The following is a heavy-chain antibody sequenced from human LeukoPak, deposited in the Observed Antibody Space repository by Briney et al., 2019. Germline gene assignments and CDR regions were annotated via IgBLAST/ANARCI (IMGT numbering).Heavy chain of an antibody. V-gene: IGHV3-30*02. CDR3: ASPYCSSTSCYRYYYMDV. CDR2: IRYDGSNK. Sequence: GGSLRLSCAASGFTFSSYGMHWVRQAPGKGLEWVAFIRYDGSNKYYADYVKGRFTISRENSQNTLYLQMNSLRAEDTAVYYCASPYCSSTSCYRYYYMDVWGKGTTVTVSS. D-gene: IGHD2-2*02. CDR1: GFTFSSYG. J-gene: IGHJ6*03.